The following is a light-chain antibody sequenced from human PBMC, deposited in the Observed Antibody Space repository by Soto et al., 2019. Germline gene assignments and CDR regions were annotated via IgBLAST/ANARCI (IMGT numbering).Light chain of an antibody. V-gene: IGKV1-33*01. CDR3: QQYDNLPLT. Sequence: DIQMTQSPSSLSASVGDRVTITCQASQDISNYLNWYQQKPGKAPKLLIYDASNLETGVPSRFSGSGSGTDFTFTSSSPLPEDIATYYCQQYDNLPLTFGPGTKVDIK. CDR2: DAS. J-gene: IGKJ3*01. CDR1: QDISNY.